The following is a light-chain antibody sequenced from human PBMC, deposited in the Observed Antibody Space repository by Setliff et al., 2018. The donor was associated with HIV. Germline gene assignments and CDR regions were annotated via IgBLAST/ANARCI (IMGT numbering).Light chain of an antibody. CDR2: EVT. Sequence: QSALPQPASVSGSPGQSITISCTGTSSDVGSYKLVSWYQQHPGKAPKVMIYEVTKRPSGVSNRFSGSKSANTASLTISGLQAEDEADYYCCSYAGSGTLYVFGTGTKVTVL. J-gene: IGLJ1*01. CDR3: CSYAGSGTLYV. V-gene: IGLV2-23*02. CDR1: SSDVGSYKL.